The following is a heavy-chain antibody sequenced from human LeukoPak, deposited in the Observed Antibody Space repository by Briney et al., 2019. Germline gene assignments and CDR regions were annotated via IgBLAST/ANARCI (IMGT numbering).Heavy chain of an antibody. Sequence: ASVKVSCKASGGTFSSYAISWVRQAPGQGLEWMGGIIPIFGTANYAQKFQGRVTITADESTSTAYMELSSLRSEDTAVYYCAGFCSGGSCYPGGFDYWGQGTLVTVSS. CDR1: GGTFSSYA. J-gene: IGHJ4*02. D-gene: IGHD2-15*01. V-gene: IGHV1-69*13. CDR3: AGFCSGGSCYPGGFDY. CDR2: IIPIFGTA.